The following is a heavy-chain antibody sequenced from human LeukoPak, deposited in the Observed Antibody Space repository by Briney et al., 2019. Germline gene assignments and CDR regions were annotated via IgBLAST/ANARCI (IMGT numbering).Heavy chain of an antibody. D-gene: IGHD3-9*01. CDR2: ISSSSSTI. CDR1: RFTFSSYS. Sequence: GGSLRLSCAASRFTFSSYSMNWVRQAPGKGLEWVSYISSSSSTIYYADSVKGRFTISRDNAKNSLYLQMNSLRAEDTAVYYCARDRRYFDWPLDYWGQGTLVTVSS. CDR3: ARDRRYFDWPLDY. V-gene: IGHV3-48*04. J-gene: IGHJ4*02.